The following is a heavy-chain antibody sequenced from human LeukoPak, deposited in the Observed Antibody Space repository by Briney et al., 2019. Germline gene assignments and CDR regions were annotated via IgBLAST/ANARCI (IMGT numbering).Heavy chain of an antibody. V-gene: IGHV3-30*18. CDR3: AEEGHGSRAKRTSHFDH. D-gene: IGHD3-10*01. J-gene: IGHJ4*02. CDR1: GLTSRRCV. Sequence: GGSLRFSCAASGLTSRRCVMHLVRQAPGKGLEWVAVISDGGTHEYFAESVKGRFTISRDNFNNILYLQMNSLRPDDSGVYYCAEEGHGSRAKRTSHFDHWGQGTLVTVSS. CDR2: ISDGGTHE.